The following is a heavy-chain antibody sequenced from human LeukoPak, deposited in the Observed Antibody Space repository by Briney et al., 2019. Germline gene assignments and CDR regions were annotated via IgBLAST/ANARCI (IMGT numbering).Heavy chain of an antibody. V-gene: IGHV3-23*01. CDR1: GFTFSSYV. D-gene: IGHD2-2*01. Sequence: QTGGSLRLSYAASGFTFSSYVMSWVRQAPGKGLEWVSGISGSGGSTYYADSVKGRFTISRDNSKNTLYLQMNSLRAEDTAVYYCARHLVPTAMLTAFDIWGQGTMVTVSS. CDR3: ARHLVPTAMLTAFDI. CDR2: ISGSGGST. J-gene: IGHJ3*02.